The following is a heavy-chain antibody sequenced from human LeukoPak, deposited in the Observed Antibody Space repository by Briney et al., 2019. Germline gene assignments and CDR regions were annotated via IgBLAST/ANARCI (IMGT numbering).Heavy chain of an antibody. V-gene: IGHV3-23*01. CDR3: AKGSSSWSLDY. D-gene: IGHD6-13*01. CDR2: ISGSGGST. J-gene: IGHJ4*01. Sequence: PGGSLRLSCAASGFTFSSYAMSWVRQAPGKGLEWVSAISGSGGSTYYADSVKGRFTISRDNSKNTPYLQMNSLRSEDTDVYYCAKGSSSWSLDYWGHGTLVTVSS. CDR1: GFTFSSYA.